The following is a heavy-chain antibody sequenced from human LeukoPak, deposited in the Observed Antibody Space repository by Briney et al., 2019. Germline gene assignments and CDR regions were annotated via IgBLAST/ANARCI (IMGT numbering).Heavy chain of an antibody. D-gene: IGHD2-21*01. CDR3: ARAPRVAVKYYFDY. V-gene: IGHV3-21*01. Sequence: PGGSLRLSCAASGFTFSSYSMNWVRQAPGKGLEWVSSISSSSSYIYYADSVKGRFTISRDNAKNSLYLQMNSLRAEDTAVYYCARAPRVAVKYYFDYWGQGTLVTVSS. CDR1: GFTFSSYS. CDR2: ISSSSSYI. J-gene: IGHJ4*02.